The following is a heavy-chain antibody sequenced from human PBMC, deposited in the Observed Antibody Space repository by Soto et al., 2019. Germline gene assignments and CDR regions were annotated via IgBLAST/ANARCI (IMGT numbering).Heavy chain of an antibody. Sequence: GGSLRLSCAASRFTFSNYGMSWVRQAPGKGLEWVSGISASGGSTFYADSVKGRFTISRDNSKNTLYLQMNSLRVEDTAAYYCTKPSLLYTSAWEKFDSWGQGTLVTVSS. CDR2: ISASGGST. CDR1: RFTFSNYG. J-gene: IGHJ4*02. V-gene: IGHV3-23*01. CDR3: TKPSLLYTSAWEKFDS. D-gene: IGHD6-25*01.